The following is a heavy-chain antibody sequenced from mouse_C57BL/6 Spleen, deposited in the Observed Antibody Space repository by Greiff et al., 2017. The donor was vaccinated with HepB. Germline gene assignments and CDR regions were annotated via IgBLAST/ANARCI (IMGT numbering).Heavy chain of an antibody. J-gene: IGHJ3*01. CDR1: GYTFTSYW. CDR3: LAYYSNYGGFGY. D-gene: IGHD2-5*01. Sequence: QVQLQQPGAELVMPGASVKLSCKASGYTFTSYWMHWVKQRPGQGLEWIGEIDPSDSYTNYNQKFKGKSTLTVDKSSSTAYMQLSSLTSEDSAVYYCLAYYSNYGGFGYWGQGTLVTVSA. V-gene: IGHV1-69*01. CDR2: IDPSDSYT.